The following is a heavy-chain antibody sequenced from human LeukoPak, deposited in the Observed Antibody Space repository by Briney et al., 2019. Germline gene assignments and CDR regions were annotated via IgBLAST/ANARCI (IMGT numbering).Heavy chain of an antibody. CDR3: ARGSDIAAAVKIYGSEF. D-gene: IGHD6-13*01. Sequence: PGGSLRLSCAASGFTFSGFWMHWVRQPPGKGLVWVSRLNSDGSSISYADPVKGRFTISRDNAKNTLYLQMNSLRVEDTAVYYCARGSDIAAAVKIYGSEFWGQGTLVTVSS. J-gene: IGHJ4*02. CDR1: GFTFSGFW. V-gene: IGHV3-74*01. CDR2: LNSDGSSI.